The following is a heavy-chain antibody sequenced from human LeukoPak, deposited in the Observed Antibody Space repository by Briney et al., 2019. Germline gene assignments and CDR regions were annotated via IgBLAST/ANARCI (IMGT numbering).Heavy chain of an antibody. CDR3: ARQDGAAEYYFDY. CDR2: IYPGDSDT. Sequence: GESLKISCKGSGHSFANYWIGWVRQMPGKGLEWMGIIYPGDSDTRYSPSFQGQVSISVDKSINTAYLQWSDLKASDTAMYYCARQDGAAEYYFDYWGQGTLVTVSS. J-gene: IGHJ4*02. CDR1: GHSFANYW. V-gene: IGHV5-51*01. D-gene: IGHD5-24*01.